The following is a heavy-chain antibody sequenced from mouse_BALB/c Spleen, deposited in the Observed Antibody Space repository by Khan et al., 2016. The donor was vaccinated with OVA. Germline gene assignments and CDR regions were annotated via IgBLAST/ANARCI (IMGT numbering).Heavy chain of an antibody. V-gene: IGHV1S132*01. CDR1: GYIFTSYW. CDR3: TREEDEYHLDH. Sequence: VQLQQSGAELVRPGASVTLSCKTSGYIFTSYWIPWVKQRSGQGLEWIARIFPGTDNTSSHENFKDKSSLTADKSSITAYMQLTSLKSEDSDGYGGTREEDEYHLDHWGQGTTLTVAA. J-gene: IGHJ2*01. CDR2: IFPGTDNT.